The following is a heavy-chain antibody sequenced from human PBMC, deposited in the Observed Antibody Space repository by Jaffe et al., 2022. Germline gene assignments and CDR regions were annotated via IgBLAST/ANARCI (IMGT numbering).Heavy chain of an antibody. J-gene: IGHJ4*02. D-gene: IGHD3-9*01. CDR1: GGSISSGSYY. CDR2: IYTSGST. V-gene: IGHV4-61*02. CDR3: ARGYSDWLAGEALDY. Sequence: QVQLQESGPGLVKPSQTLSLTCTVSGGSISSGSYYWSWIRQPAGKGLEWIGRIYTSGSTNYNPSLKSRVTISVDTSKNQFSLKLSSVTAADTAVYYCARGYSDWLAGEALDYWGQGTLVTVSS.